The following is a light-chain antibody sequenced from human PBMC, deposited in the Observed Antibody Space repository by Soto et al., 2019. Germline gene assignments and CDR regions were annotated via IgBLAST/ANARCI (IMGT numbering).Light chain of an antibody. CDR2: GAS. V-gene: IGKV3-20*01. J-gene: IGKJ3*01. Sequence: EIVLTQSPGTLSLSPGEGAALSCRASQSMNSNYLDWYQQKPGQAPRLLIHGASSRATGIPDRFSGSGSGTDFTLTISRLEPEDFAVYYCQLYGSFFGPGTKVDVK. CDR3: QLYGSF. CDR1: QSMNSNY.